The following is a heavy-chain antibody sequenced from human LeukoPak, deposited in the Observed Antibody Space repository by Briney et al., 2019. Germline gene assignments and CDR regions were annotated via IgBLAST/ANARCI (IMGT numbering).Heavy chain of an antibody. CDR2: INPSGGST. CDR3: ARDANSSSWYDPGGY. D-gene: IGHD6-13*01. CDR1: GYTFTSYY. J-gene: IGHJ4*02. Sequence: ASVKVSCKASGYTFTSYYMHWVRQAPGQGLEWMGIINPSGGSTSYAQKFQGRVTMTRDTSTSTVCMELSSLRSEDTAVYYCARDANSSSWYDPGGYWGQGTLVTVSS. V-gene: IGHV1-46*01.